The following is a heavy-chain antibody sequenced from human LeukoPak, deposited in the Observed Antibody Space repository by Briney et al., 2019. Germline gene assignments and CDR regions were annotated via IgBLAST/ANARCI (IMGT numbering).Heavy chain of an antibody. CDR2: IYHSGST. CDR3: ARIDFQTLYSHYYYMDV. Sequence: SETLSLTCTVSGGSISSYYWSWIRQPPGKGLEWIGSIYHSGSTYYNPSLKSRVTISVDTSKNQFSLKLSSVTAADTAVYYCARIDFQTLYSHYYYMDVWGKGTTVTVSS. D-gene: IGHD2/OR15-2a*01. CDR1: GGSISSYY. V-gene: IGHV4-59*08. J-gene: IGHJ6*03.